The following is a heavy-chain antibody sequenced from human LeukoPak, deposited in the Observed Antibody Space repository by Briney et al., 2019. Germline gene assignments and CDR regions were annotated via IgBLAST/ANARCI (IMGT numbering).Heavy chain of an antibody. V-gene: IGHV3-7*05. CDR3: ARASKPWLQLT. CDR2: IKEDGSEK. CDR1: GFTFSNYW. Sequence: HPGGSLRLSCAASGFTFSNYWMIWVRQAQGKGLEWAGNIKEDGSEKRYADSVRSRFTISRDNAQTSIYLQMNSLRAEDTAVYYCARASKPWLQLTWGQGTLVTVSS. J-gene: IGHJ5*02. D-gene: IGHD5-24*01.